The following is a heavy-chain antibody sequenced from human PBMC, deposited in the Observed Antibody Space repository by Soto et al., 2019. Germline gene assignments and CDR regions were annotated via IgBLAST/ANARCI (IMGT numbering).Heavy chain of an antibody. CDR1: GYSFNSDW. V-gene: IGHV5-51*01. CDR2: IYPGDSDT. CDR3: ARQTVGSGSPDY. D-gene: IGHD3-10*01. J-gene: IGHJ4*02. Sequence: GEALKISCKGSGYSFNSDWIGRVPQIPGKGLEWMGIIYPGDSDTRYSPSFQGQVTISADKSISTAYLQWSSLKASDTAMYYCARQTVGSGSPDYWGQGTLVTVSS.